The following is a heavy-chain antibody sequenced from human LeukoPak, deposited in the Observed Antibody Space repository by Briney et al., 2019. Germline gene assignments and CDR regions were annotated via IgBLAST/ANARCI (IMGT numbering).Heavy chain of an antibody. Sequence: ASVNVSCKASGYTFTSYGISWVRQAPGQGLEWMGWISTYNGDTNYAQKLQGRVTVTADTSTSTTSMELRSLRSDDTAVYYCALIPYCTTATCYYFDYWGQGTLVTVSS. V-gene: IGHV1-18*01. D-gene: IGHD2-2*01. CDR2: ISTYNGDT. CDR1: GYTFTSYG. CDR3: ALIPYCTTATCYYFDY. J-gene: IGHJ4*02.